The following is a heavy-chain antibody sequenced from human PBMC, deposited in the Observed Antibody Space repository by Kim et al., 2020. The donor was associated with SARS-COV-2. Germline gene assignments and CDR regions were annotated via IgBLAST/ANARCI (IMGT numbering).Heavy chain of an antibody. CDR3: ARRNSPNAFNI. CDR2: IYPGDSDT. CDR1: GYSFTNYW. V-gene: IGHV5-51*01. Sequence: GESLKISCKGSGYSFTNYWIGWVRQVPGKGLEWMGIIYPGDSDTRYSPSFQGQVTISADKSINTAYLQWSSLRASDTAMYYCARRNSPNAFNIWGQGTMVTVSS. J-gene: IGHJ3*02. D-gene: IGHD6-13*01.